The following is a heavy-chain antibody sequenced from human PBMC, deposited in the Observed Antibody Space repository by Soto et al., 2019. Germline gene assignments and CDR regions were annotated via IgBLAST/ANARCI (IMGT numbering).Heavy chain of an antibody. V-gene: IGHV3-23*01. CDR2: IGGGSEKI. J-gene: IGHJ4*02. D-gene: IGHD3-3*01. CDR3: ARIFGAYDYFDF. CDR1: GFSFSNFA. Sequence: QPGGSLRLSCAASGFSFSNFAMSWVRQAPGKGLEWVSSIGGGSEKIYYSDSVKGRFTISSDNSKNPLYLQMNSLRAEDTALFFCARIFGAYDYFDFWGQGTPVTVSS.